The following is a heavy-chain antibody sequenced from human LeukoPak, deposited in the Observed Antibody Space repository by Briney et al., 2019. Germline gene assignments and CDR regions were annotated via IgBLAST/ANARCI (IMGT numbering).Heavy chain of an antibody. J-gene: IGHJ4*02. CDR1: GFTFSSYA. V-gene: IGHV3-48*04. CDR3: VMAGRYGTSY. D-gene: IGHD6-19*01. CDR2: ISSSGSTI. Sequence: GGSLRLSCAASGFTFSSYAMSWVRQAPGKGLEWVSYISSSGSTIYCADSVKGRFTISRDDAKNSLYLQMNSLRAEDTAVYYCVMAGRYGTSYWGQGTLVTVSS.